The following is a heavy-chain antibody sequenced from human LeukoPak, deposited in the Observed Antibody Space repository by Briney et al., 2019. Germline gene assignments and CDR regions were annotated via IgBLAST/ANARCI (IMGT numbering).Heavy chain of an antibody. CDR2: INPNIDGT. CDR3: ARSKGQYYFDY. V-gene: IGHV1-2*02. J-gene: IGHJ4*02. D-gene: IGHD4-11*01. Sequence: ASVKVSCKASGYTFIGYYIHWVRQAPGQGLEWMGWINPNIDGTHYAQKFQGRVTMTRDTSISTAYMELSRLRSDDTALYYCARSKGQYYFDYWGQGTLVTVSS. CDR1: GYTFIGYY.